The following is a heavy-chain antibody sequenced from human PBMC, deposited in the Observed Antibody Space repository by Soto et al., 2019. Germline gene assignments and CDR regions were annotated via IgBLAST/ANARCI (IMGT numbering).Heavy chain of an antibody. V-gene: IGHV4-34*01. CDR3: ARGRDDDYVYFAY. D-gene: IGHD3-16*01. Sequence: PSETLSLTCAVHGGSFSDYYWSWIRQPPGKGLEWIGEINHSGSTNYNPSLKSRVTISVDTSKNQFFLKVSSVTAADTAVYYCARGRDDDYVYFAYWGQGTLVTVPQ. J-gene: IGHJ4*02. CDR1: GGSFSDYY. CDR2: INHSGST.